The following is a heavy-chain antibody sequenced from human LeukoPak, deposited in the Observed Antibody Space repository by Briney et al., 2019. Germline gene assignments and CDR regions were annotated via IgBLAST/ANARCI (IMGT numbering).Heavy chain of an antibody. J-gene: IGHJ6*02. CDR2: IYHSGST. CDR1: GGSISSGGYP. D-gene: IGHD2-15*01. CDR3: ARDGRSYGMDV. Sequence: PSQTLSLTCAVSGGSISSGGYPWSWIRQPPGKGLEWIGYIYHSGSTYYNPSLKSRVTISVDRSKNQFSLKLSSVTAADTAVYYCARDGRSYGMDVWGQGTTVTVSS. V-gene: IGHV4-30-2*01.